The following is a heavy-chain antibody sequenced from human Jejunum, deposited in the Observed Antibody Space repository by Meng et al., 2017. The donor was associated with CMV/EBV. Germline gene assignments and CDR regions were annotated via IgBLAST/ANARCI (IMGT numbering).Heavy chain of an antibody. J-gene: IGHJ4*01. CDR1: FCDYA. D-gene: IGHD2-21*02. Sequence: FCDYAMSWVRQGPVKRLDWVSIISGSGASIYYAASVKGRFTIARDNSTNTLSLQMNSLRAEDTAIYSCAKGKGSYCAGDCSSRILDYWGHGTLVTVSS. V-gene: IGHV3-23*01. CDR2: ISGSGASI. CDR3: AKGKGSYCAGDCSSRILDY.